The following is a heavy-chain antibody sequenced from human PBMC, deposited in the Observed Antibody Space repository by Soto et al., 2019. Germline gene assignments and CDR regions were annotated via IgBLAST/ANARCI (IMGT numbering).Heavy chain of an antibody. Sequence: EVQLLESGGGLVQPGGSLRLSCAASGFTFSSYAMSWVRQAPGKGLEWVLAISGSGGSTYYADSVKGRFTISRDNSKNTLYLQMNSLRAEDTAVYYCAKVKLFGGYFDYWGQGTLVTVSS. CDR1: GFTFSSYA. CDR3: AKVKLFGGYFDY. J-gene: IGHJ4*02. D-gene: IGHD3-3*01. CDR2: ISGSGGST. V-gene: IGHV3-23*01.